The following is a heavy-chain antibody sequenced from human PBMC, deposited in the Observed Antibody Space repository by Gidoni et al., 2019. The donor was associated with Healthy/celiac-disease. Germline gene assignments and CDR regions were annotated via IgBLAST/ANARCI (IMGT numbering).Heavy chain of an antibody. Sequence: QMQMLESGGGVVKPGRSVRLSCVDSGLTVTSFGMHWVRQAPGTGVAWVAVFSNDGTNYFHDDSKRDRFTISRDNSSNTVYLQLNSLTPADSGLYFCAKDRAPLVATDTSEGLDVWGLGTTVAVSS. CDR1: GLTVTSFG. CDR2: FSNDGTNY. J-gene: IGHJ6*02. CDR3: AKDRAPLVATDTSEGLDV. D-gene: IGHD2-21*02. V-gene: IGHV3-30*18.